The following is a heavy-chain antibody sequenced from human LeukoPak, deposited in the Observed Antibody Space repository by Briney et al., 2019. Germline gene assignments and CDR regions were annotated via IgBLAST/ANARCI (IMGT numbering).Heavy chain of an antibody. Sequence: SETLSLTCTVSGGSISSSSYYWGWIRQPPGKGLEWIGSIYYSGSTYYDPSLKSRVTISVDTSKNQFSLKLSSVTAADTAVYYCARRGIYCSSTSCFYYYYYMDVWGKGTTVTVSS. D-gene: IGHD2-2*01. CDR2: IYYSGST. CDR3: ARRGIYCSSTSCFYYYYYMDV. J-gene: IGHJ6*03. V-gene: IGHV4-39*01. CDR1: GGSISSSSYY.